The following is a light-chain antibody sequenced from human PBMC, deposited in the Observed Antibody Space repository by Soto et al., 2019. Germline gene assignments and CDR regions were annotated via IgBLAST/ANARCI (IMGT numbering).Light chain of an antibody. J-gene: IGKJ1*01. CDR3: HLYNNCPQWT. CDR2: GAF. Sequence: EIVMTQSPATLSVSPGERGTLSSMASQSVSSNLAWYQQKPGQAPRLLIYGAFNRATGIPARFSGSGSGTEFTLTISSLQLEHFAVYYCHLYNNCPQWTFGQGTKVDI. CDR1: QSVSSN. V-gene: IGKV3D-15*01.